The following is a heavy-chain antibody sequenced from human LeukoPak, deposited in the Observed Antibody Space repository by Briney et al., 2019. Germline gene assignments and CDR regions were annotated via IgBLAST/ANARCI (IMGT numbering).Heavy chain of an antibody. Sequence: PSETLSLTCTVSGGSISSSGSYWAWIRQPPGKGLEWIGSIYDSGSTYYNPSLKSRVTMSVDTSMNQFSLKLSSVTAADTAVYYCARQYYSSGIEGYWGQGTLVTVSS. D-gene: IGHD6-19*01. J-gene: IGHJ4*02. CDR2: IYDSGST. CDR3: ARQYYSSGIEGY. V-gene: IGHV4-39*01. CDR1: GGSISSSGSY.